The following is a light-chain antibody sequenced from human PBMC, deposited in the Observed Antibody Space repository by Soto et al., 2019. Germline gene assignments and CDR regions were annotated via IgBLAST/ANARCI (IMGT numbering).Light chain of an antibody. CDR1: QDIRND. J-gene: IGKJ4*01. CDR3: LQDYSYPLT. V-gene: IGKV1-6*01. Sequence: AIQMTQSPSSLSASVGDRVTITCRPSQDIRNDLSWFQQKPGKAPRLLIYVASNSQSGVPSRFSGSGSGTDFTLTISSLQPEDFATYYCLQDYSYPLTFGGGTKVDIK. CDR2: VAS.